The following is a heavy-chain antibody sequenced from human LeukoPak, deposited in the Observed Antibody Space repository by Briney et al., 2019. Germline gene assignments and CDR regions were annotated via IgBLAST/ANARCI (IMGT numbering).Heavy chain of an antibody. CDR2: ISSSSSYI. CDR1: GFTYSSYS. V-gene: IGHV3-21*01. Sequence: GGSLRLSCAASGFTYSSYSMNWVRQAPGKVLEWVSSISSSSSYIYYADSVKGRFTISRDNAKNSLYLQMNSLRAEDTAVYYCARDTSSWYEGGAFDIWGQGTMVTVSS. D-gene: IGHD6-13*01. J-gene: IGHJ3*02. CDR3: ARDTSSWYEGGAFDI.